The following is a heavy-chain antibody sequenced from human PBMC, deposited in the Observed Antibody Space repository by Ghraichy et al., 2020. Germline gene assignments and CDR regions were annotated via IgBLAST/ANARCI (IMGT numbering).Heavy chain of an antibody. CDR2: ISSGGTYI. CDR1: GFLFRTYT. V-gene: IGHV3-21*01. Sequence: GGSLRLSCAASGFLFRTYTMNWVRQAPGKGLEWVSSISSGGTYIYYADSVKGRFTISRDNAKNSLFPQMNSLTADDTAVYYCARDQDGSGTFSLGLDYWGQGTLVTVSS. CDR3: ARDQDGSGTFSLGLDY. D-gene: IGHD3-10*01. J-gene: IGHJ4*02.